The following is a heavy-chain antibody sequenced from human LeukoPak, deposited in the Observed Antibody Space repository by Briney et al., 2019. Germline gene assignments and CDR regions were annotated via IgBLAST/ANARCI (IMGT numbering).Heavy chain of an antibody. J-gene: IGHJ4*02. CDR1: GFTFSSYA. Sequence: GGSLRLSCAASGFTFSSYAMSWVRQAPGKGLEWVSAISGSGGSTYYEDSVKGRFTISRDNSKNPLYLQMNSLRAEDTAVYYCAKARGDYDILTGYYGGGYYFDYWGQGTLVTVSS. CDR2: ISGSGGST. CDR3: AKARGDYDILTGYYGGGYYFDY. D-gene: IGHD3-9*01. V-gene: IGHV3-23*01.